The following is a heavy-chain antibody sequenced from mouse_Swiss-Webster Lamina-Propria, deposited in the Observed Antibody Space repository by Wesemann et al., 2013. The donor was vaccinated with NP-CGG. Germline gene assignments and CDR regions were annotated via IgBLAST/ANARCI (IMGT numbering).Heavy chain of an antibody. CDR3: ARGTARATSAWFAY. CDR1: YT. J-gene: IGHJ3*01. Sequence: YTMSWVRQTPEKRLEWVAYISNGGGSTYYPDTVKGRFTISRDNAKNTLYLQMSSLKSEDTAMYYCARGTARATSAWFAYWGQGTLVTVSA. V-gene: IGHV5-12-2*01. CDR2: ISNGGGST. D-gene: IGHD3-2*01.